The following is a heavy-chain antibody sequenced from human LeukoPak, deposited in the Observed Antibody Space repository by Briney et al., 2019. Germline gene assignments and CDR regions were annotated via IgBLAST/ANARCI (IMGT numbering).Heavy chain of an antibody. CDR2: LSGSGIST. Sequence: PGGSLRLSCATSGFSFSYYAMNWVRQAPGEGLEWVSGLSGSGISTNYADSVKGRFTISRNSSKNTVYLQMNDLRAEDTAVYYCAKHISGGSTASFDSWGQGTLVTVSS. D-gene: IGHD2-15*01. V-gene: IGHV3-23*01. CDR3: AKHISGGSTASFDS. CDR1: GFSFSYYA. J-gene: IGHJ4*02.